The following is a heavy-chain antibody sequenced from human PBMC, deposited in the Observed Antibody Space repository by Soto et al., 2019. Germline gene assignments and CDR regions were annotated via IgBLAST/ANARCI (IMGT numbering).Heavy chain of an antibody. D-gene: IGHD1-1*01. V-gene: IGHV4-38-2*02. CDR2: IYHSGST. J-gene: IGHJ4*02. Sequence: PSETLSLTCAVSGYFISSGSYWGWIRQPPGKGLEWIGSIYHSGSTYYNASLKSRVTISVDTSKNQFSLKLNSVTATDTAIYYCARELDRYFDYWGQGTLVTVS. CDR3: ARELDRYFDY. CDR1: GYFISSGSY.